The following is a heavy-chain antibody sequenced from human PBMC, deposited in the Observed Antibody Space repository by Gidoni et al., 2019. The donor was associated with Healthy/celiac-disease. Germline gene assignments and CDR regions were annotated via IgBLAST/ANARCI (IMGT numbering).Heavy chain of an antibody. CDR2: IYYSGST. CDR1: GGSISSSSYY. D-gene: IGHD6-19*01. J-gene: IGHJ4*02. Sequence: QLQLQESGPGLVKPSETLSLTCTVSGGSISSSSYYWGWIRQPPGKGLEWIGSIYYSGSTYYNPSLKSRVTISVDTSKNQFSLKLSSVTAADTAVYYCARPSIAVAGTGYYFDYWGQGTLVTVSS. V-gene: IGHV4-39*01. CDR3: ARPSIAVAGTGYYFDY.